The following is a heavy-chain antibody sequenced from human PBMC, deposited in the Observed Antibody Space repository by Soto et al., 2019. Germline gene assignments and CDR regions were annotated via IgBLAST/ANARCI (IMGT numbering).Heavy chain of an antibody. CDR3: ASQTIAEYGMDV. CDR2: IWYDGSNK. J-gene: IGHJ6*02. D-gene: IGHD6-13*01. CDR1: GFTFSSYG. Sequence: GGSLRLSCAASGFTFSSYGMHWVRQAPGKGLEWVAVIWYDGSNKYYADSVKGRFTISRDNSKNTLYLQMNSLRAEDTAVYYCASQTIAEYGMDVWGQGTTVTVSS. V-gene: IGHV3-33*01.